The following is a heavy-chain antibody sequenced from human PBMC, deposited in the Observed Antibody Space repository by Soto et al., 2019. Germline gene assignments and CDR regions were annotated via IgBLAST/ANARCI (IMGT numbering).Heavy chain of an antibody. Sequence: GESLTISCKASGYIFIDYWIGWVRQMPGKGLEWLGIVYPRDSDTRYSPSFQGQVTISADKSISTAYLQWSSLKASDTAMYYCARRGSSAWIHGLDVWGQGTTVTVSS. J-gene: IGHJ6*02. CDR2: VYPRDSDT. V-gene: IGHV5-51*01. CDR3: ARRGSSAWIHGLDV. D-gene: IGHD5-18*01. CDR1: GYIFIDYW.